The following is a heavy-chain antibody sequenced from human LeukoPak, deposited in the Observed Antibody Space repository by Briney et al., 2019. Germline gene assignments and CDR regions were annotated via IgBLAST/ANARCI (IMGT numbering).Heavy chain of an antibody. V-gene: IGHV1-2*02. CDR1: GYTFTGYY. Sequence: ASVTVSCTASGYTFTGYYMHWVRQAPGQGLEWMGWINPNSGGTKYAQKFQDRVTMTRDTSISTAYMELSRLRSDDTAVYYCARSRSYYDSSGGFDYWGQGTLVTVSS. D-gene: IGHD3-22*01. J-gene: IGHJ4*02. CDR3: ARSRSYYDSSGGFDY. CDR2: INPNSGGT.